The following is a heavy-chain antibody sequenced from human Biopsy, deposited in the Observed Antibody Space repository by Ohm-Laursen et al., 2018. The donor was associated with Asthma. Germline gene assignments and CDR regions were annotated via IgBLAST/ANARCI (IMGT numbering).Heavy chain of an antibody. D-gene: IGHD3-10*01. V-gene: IGHV1-18*01. CDR1: GYTFNSVG. J-gene: IGHJ6*02. Sequence: SVKVSCKTSGYTFNSVGITWVRQAPGQGLEWMGWISVYNGNTKDAQKLQDRVTMITDTSTSTAYMELRSLRSEDTAVYFCARAVDYSHYYGIDVWGQGTTVTVS. CDR2: ISVYNGNT. CDR3: ARAVDYSHYYGIDV.